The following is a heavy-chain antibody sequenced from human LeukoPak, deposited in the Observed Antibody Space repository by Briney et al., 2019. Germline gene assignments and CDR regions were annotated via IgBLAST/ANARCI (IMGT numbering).Heavy chain of an antibody. CDR3: ARLDDGYYYDSSGYYDY. V-gene: IGHV5-51*01. CDR2: IYPGDSDT. Sequence: GESLKISCKGSGYSFTSYWIGWVRQMPGKGLEWMGIIYPGDSDTRYSPSFQGQVTISADKSINTAYLQWSSLKASDTAMYYCARLDDGYYYDSSGYYDYWGQGTLVTVSS. D-gene: IGHD3-22*01. CDR1: GYSFTSYW. J-gene: IGHJ4*02.